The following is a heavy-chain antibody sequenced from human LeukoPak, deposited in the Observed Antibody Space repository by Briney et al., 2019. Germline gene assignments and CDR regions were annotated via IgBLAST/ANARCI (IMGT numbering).Heavy chain of an antibody. J-gene: IGHJ4*02. V-gene: IGHV1-18*01. CDR1: GYTFTSYA. CDR3: ARDRPYDYVWGSDY. Sequence: ASVKVSCKASGYTFTSYAISWVRQAPGQGLEWMGWISAYNGNTNYAQKLQGRVTMTTDTSTSTAYMELRSLRSDDTAVYYCARDRPYDYVWGSDYWGQGTLVTVSS. CDR2: ISAYNGNT. D-gene: IGHD3-16*01.